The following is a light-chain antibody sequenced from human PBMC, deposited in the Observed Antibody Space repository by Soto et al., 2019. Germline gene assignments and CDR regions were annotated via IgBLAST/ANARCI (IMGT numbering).Light chain of an antibody. CDR1: QSISSY. J-gene: IGKJ3*01. Sequence: DIQMTQSPSSLSASVGDRVTITCRASQSISSYLNWYQQKPGKAPKLLIYAASSLQSGVPSRFSGSGSGTDFTLTISRLQPEDFATYYCQQSYSPTTFGHGTKVDIK. CDR2: AAS. V-gene: IGKV1-39*01. CDR3: QQSYSPTT.